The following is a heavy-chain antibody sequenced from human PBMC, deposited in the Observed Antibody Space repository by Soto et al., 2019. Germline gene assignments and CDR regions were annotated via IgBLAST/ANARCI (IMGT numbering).Heavy chain of an antibody. CDR3: ARGYYDSVA. Sequence: GGSLRLSCAASGFTFSSYGMHWVRQAPGKGLEWVAVISYDGSNKYYADSVKGRFTISRDNSKNTLYLQMNSLRSEDTAVYYCARGYYDSVAWGQGTLVTVSS. CDR1: GFTFSSYG. J-gene: IGHJ5*02. V-gene: IGHV3-30*03. CDR2: ISYDGSNK. D-gene: IGHD3-22*01.